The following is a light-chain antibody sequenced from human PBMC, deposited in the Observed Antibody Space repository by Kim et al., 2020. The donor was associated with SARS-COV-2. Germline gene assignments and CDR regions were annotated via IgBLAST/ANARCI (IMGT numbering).Light chain of an antibody. Sequence: LTGSPEERATVSCRASQRLSSNLAWYQQKPGQPPSLLVYNTSSRATGIPARLSGSGSGTEFTLTISSLQSEDFAVYYCQQYINWRTFGGGTKLEI. CDR2: NTS. CDR3: QQYINWRT. V-gene: IGKV3-15*01. J-gene: IGKJ4*01. CDR1: QRLSSN.